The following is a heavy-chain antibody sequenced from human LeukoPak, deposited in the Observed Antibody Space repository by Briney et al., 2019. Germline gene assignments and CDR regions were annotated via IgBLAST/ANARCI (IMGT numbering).Heavy chain of an antibody. CDR2: INAGNGNT. V-gene: IGHV1-3*01. CDR3: AKDPRDRQYYYYAMDV. J-gene: IGHJ6*02. Sequence: ASVKVSCKASGYTFTTYAIHWVRQAPGQRLEWMGWINAGNGNTKYSENFQHRVTITRDTSASTAYMKLSGLTSEDTAMYYCAKDPRDRQYYYYAMDVWGQGTTVTVSS. CDR1: GYTFTTYA. D-gene: IGHD2-21*01.